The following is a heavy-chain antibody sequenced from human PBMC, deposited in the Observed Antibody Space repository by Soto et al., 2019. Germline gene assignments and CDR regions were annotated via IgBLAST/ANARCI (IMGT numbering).Heavy chain of an antibody. CDR2: INHSGST. CDR1: GGSFSGYY. Sequence: QVQLQQWGAGLLKPSETLSLTCAVYGGSFSGYYWSWIRQPPGKGLEWIGEINHSGSTNYNPSLKSRVTISVDTSKNQFSLKLSSVTAADTAVYYCARGPSRVARTRSRFDYWGQGTLVTVSS. J-gene: IGHJ4*02. CDR3: ARGPSRVARTRSRFDY. D-gene: IGHD5-12*01. V-gene: IGHV4-34*01.